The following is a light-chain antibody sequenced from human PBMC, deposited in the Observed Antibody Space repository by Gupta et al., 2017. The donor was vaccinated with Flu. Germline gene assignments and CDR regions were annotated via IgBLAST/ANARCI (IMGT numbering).Light chain of an antibody. CDR3: QQYDNLPC. V-gene: IGKV1-33*01. CDR2: DAS. CDR1: QDISNY. J-gene: IGKJ4*01. Sequence: VGDRVTITCQASQDISNYLSWYQQKPGKAPKLLIYDASHLETGVPSRFSGSGSGTDFTFTISSLQPEDIATYYCQQYDNLPCFGGGTKVEIK.